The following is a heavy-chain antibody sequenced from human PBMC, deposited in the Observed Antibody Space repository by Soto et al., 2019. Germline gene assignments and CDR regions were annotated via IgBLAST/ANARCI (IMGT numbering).Heavy chain of an antibody. CDR1: GFTFSSYA. Sequence: PGGSLRLSCAASGFTFSSYAMHWVRQAPGKGLEWVAVISYDGSNKYYADSVKGRFTISRDNSKNTLYLQMNSLRAEDTAVYYCARGSAAEYYYYGMDVWGQGTTVTVSS. CDR3: ARGSAAEYYYYGMDV. J-gene: IGHJ6*02. V-gene: IGHV3-30-3*01. D-gene: IGHD6-13*01. CDR2: ISYDGSNK.